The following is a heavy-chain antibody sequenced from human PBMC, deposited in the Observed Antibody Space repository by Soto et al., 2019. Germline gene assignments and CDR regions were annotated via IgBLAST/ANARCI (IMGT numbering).Heavy chain of an antibody. CDR1: GFTFSSYA. CDR2: ISGSGGST. Sequence: EVQLLESGGGLVQPGGSLRLSCAASGFTFSSYAMSWVRQAPGKGLEWVSAISGSGGSTYYADSVKGRFTISRDNSENTLYLQMNSLRAEDTAVYYCAKGGGIAAAHYYYYGMDVWGQGTTVTVSS. D-gene: IGHD6-25*01. J-gene: IGHJ6*02. CDR3: AKGGGIAAAHYYYYGMDV. V-gene: IGHV3-23*01.